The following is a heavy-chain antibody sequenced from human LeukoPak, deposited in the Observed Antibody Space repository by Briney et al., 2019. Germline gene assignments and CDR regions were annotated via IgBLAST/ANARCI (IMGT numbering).Heavy chain of an antibody. J-gene: IGHJ5*02. V-gene: IGHV4-61*02. CDR2: IYTSGST. Sequence: PSQTLSLTCTVSGGSISSGSYYWSWIRQPAGKGLEWIGRIYTSGSTNYNPSLKSRVTISVDTSKNQFSLELSSVTAADTAVYYCARGGGYCSSTSCYTRGSDNWFDPWGQGTLVTVSS. D-gene: IGHD2-2*02. CDR1: GGSISSGSYY. CDR3: ARGGGYCSSTSCYTRGSDNWFDP.